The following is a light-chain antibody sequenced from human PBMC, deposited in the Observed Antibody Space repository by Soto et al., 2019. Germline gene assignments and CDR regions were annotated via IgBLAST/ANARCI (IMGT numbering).Light chain of an antibody. CDR3: QQYSRYPWT. CDR2: KAS. J-gene: IGKJ1*01. V-gene: IGKV1-5*03. CDR1: QTISSW. Sequence: DIQMTQSPFTLSASVGDRVTISCRAGQTISSWLAWYQHKPGKAPKLLIYKASTLQTGVPSRFSVSGSGTEFTLTISSLQPDYVATYVCQQYSRYPWTFGQGTKVEIK.